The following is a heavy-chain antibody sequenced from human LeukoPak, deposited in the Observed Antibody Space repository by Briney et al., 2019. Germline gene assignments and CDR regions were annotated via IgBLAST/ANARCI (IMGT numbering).Heavy chain of an antibody. Sequence: GASVKVSCKASGYTFTSYGISWVRQAPGQGLEWMGWISAYNGNTNYAQKLQGRVTMTTDTSTSTAYMELRSLRSDDTAVYYCARGVVLMVYAKDGFDYWGQGTLVTVSS. CDR2: ISAYNGNT. CDR1: GYTFTSYG. CDR3: ARGVVLMVYAKDGFDY. V-gene: IGHV1-18*01. J-gene: IGHJ4*02. D-gene: IGHD2-8*01.